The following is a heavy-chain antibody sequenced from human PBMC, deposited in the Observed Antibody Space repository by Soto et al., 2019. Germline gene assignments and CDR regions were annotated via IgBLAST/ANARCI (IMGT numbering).Heavy chain of an antibody. D-gene: IGHD6-13*01. V-gene: IGHV1-18*04. J-gene: IGHJ6*02. CDR3: ARDLMRQYSSRRYPPHPHYYGMDV. CDR1: GYTFTSYG. Sequence: ASVKVPCKASGYTFTSYGISWVRQAPGQGLEWMGWISAYNGNTNYAQKLQGRVTMTTDTSTSTAYMELRSLRSDDTAVYYCARDLMRQYSSRRYPPHPHYYGMDVWG. CDR2: ISAYNGNT.